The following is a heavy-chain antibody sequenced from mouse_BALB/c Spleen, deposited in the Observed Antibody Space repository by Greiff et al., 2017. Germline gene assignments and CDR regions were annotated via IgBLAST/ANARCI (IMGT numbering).Heavy chain of an antibody. D-gene: IGHD2-10*01. V-gene: IGHV5-12-2*01. J-gene: IGHJ4*01. CDR1: GFTFSSYT. CDR2: ISNGGGST. CDR3: ARHASYGGAMDY. Sequence: EVKLMESGGGLVQPGGSLKLSCAASGFTFSSYTMSWVRQTPEKRLEWVAYISNGGGSTYYPDTVKGRFTISRDNAKNTLYLQMSSLKSEDTAMYYCARHASYGGAMDYWGQGTSVTVSS.